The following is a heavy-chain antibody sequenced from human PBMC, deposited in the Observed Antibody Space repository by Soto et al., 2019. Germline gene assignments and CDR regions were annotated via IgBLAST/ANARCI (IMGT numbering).Heavy chain of an antibody. CDR3: ARGVDAGVDV. CDR2: MSPNSGAT. J-gene: IGHJ6*02. D-gene: IGHD1-1*01. V-gene: IGHV1-8*01. Sequence: QVQLVQPGAEVTKPGASVKVSCKASGYTFTTYDINWVRQATGQGLEWLGWMSPNSGATGYAQKFQGRVTMTRDTSMTTAYMELSNLRSEDTAMYYCARGVDAGVDVWGQGTTVTVSS. CDR1: GYTFTTYD.